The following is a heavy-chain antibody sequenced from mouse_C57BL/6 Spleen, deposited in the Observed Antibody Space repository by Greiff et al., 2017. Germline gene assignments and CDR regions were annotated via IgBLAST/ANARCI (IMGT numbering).Heavy chain of an antibody. CDR2: IHPNSGST. CDR1: GYTFTSYW. J-gene: IGHJ4*01. D-gene: IGHD1-1*01. Sequence: QVQLQQPGAELVKPGASVKLSCKASGYTFTSYWMHWVKQRPGQGLEWIGMIHPNSGSTNYNEKFKSKATLTVDKSSSTAYMQLSSLTSEDSAVXYCARPPYYYGRGYAMDYWGQGTSVTVSS. V-gene: IGHV1-64*01. CDR3: ARPPYYYGRGYAMDY.